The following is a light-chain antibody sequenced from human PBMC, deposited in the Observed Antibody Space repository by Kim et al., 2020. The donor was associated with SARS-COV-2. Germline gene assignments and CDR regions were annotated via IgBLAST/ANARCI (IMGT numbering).Light chain of an antibody. CDR2: LDSDGTH. CDR1: SGHSSYA. V-gene: IGLV4-69*01. CDR3: QTWGSGMGV. Sequence: SVKLTCTLSSGHSSYAIAWHQQQPEKGPRYLMKLDSDGTHSKGDGIPNRFSGSSSGTERYLSISSLQSDDEADYYCQTWGSGMGVFGGGTQLTVL. J-gene: IGLJ3*02.